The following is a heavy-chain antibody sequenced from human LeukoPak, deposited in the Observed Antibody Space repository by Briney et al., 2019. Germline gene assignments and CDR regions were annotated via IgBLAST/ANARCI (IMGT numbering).Heavy chain of an antibody. D-gene: IGHD4-11*01. CDR1: GFTFSHYG. CDR3: AKDAQRGFDYSNSLEY. CDR2: IWSDGTNQ. Sequence: GGSLRLSCAAAGFTFSHYGMHWVRQAPGKGLEWVAVIWSDGTNQYYAESVKGRFTISRDDSAETVYLQMNSPRREDTGVYYCAKDAQRGFDYSNSLEYWGQGTPVTVST. V-gene: IGHV3-33*06. J-gene: IGHJ4*02.